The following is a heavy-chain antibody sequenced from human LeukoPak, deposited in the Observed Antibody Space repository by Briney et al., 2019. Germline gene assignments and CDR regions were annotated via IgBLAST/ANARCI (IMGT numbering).Heavy chain of an antibody. CDR3: ARPLSYYYDSSGYPHSGDAFDI. CDR1: GFTVSSNY. D-gene: IGHD3-22*01. J-gene: IGHJ3*02. CDR2: IYSGGST. V-gene: IGHV3-53*01. Sequence: GGSLRLSCAASGFTVSSNYMSWVRQAPGKGLEWVSVIYSGGSTYYADSVKGRFTISRDNSKNTLYLQMNSLRAEDTAVYYCARPLSYYYDSSGYPHSGDAFDIWGQGTMVTVSS.